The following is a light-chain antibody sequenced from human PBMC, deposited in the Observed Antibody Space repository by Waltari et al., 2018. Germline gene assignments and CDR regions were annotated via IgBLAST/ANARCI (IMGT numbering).Light chain of an antibody. CDR2: GNN. J-gene: IGLJ2*01. CDR1: SSNIGASYD. V-gene: IGLV1-40*01. Sequence: QSVLTQPPSVSGAPGQRVTISCTGSSSNIGASYDLHWYQHFPGTAPKLLIYGNNNRPSGVPDRFSGSKSGTSASLAITGLQAEDEAHYYCQSYDNSLSNVIFGGGTKLTVL. CDR3: QSYDNSLSNVI.